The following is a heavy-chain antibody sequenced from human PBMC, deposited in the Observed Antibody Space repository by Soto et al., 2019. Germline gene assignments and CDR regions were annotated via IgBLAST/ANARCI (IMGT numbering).Heavy chain of an antibody. D-gene: IGHD7-27*01. CDR2: IYAGGTT. CDR3: ARGPSGDKVDY. V-gene: IGHV4-30-4*01. Sequence: SETLSLTCTVSGDSISSHHSSWSWIRQPPDRGLEWIGHIYAGGTTYNNPSLQSRITISVDTSKTQFSLKLNSVSAADTAVYYCARGPSGDKVDYWGQGILVT. CDR1: GDSISSHHSS. J-gene: IGHJ4*02.